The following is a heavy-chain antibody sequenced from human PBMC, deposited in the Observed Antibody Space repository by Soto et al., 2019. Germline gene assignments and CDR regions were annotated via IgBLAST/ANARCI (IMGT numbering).Heavy chain of an antibody. D-gene: IGHD3-22*01. J-gene: IGHJ4*02. CDR3: ARGAPVVNDY. V-gene: IGHV3-13*04. CDR1: HLILTSFY. CDR2: IGPAGDT. Sequence: GGSRTLSCTSVHLILTSFYMHSVRQATGKGLEWVSTIGPAGDTYYPASVKGRFTISRENAKNSLYFQMDSLRVGDTAVYYCARGAPVVNDYWGQGTLVTVSS.